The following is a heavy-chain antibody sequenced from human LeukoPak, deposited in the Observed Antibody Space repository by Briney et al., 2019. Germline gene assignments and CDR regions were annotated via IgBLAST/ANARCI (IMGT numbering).Heavy chain of an antibody. CDR1: GFSFSSYA. CDR2: IYRGGNT. Sequence: GGSLRLSCAASGFSFSSYAVSWVRQAPGKGLEWVSVIYRGGNTHYADSVKGRFTISRDNSKNTLYLQMNSLRAEDTAVYYCARDSISYGDYVAFDFGGQGTRVTVSS. V-gene: IGHV3-66*01. J-gene: IGHJ4*02. CDR3: ARDSISYGDYVAFDF. D-gene: IGHD4-17*01.